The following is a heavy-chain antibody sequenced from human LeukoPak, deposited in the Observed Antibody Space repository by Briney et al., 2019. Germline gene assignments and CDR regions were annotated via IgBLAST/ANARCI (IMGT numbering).Heavy chain of an antibody. Sequence: PSQTLSLTCTVSGGSISIYYWSWIRQPPGKGLEWIGYIYYSGSTNYNPSLKSRVNISVDTSKNQFSLKLSPVTAADTAVYYCASSGWYPYWGQGTLVTVCS. D-gene: IGHD6-19*01. CDR3: ASSGWYPY. CDR1: GGSISIYY. CDR2: IYYSGST. J-gene: IGHJ4*02. V-gene: IGHV4-59*01.